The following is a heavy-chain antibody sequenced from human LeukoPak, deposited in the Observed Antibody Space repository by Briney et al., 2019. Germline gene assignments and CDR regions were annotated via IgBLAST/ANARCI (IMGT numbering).Heavy chain of an antibody. J-gene: IGHJ4*02. V-gene: IGHV4-59*01. Sequence: PSETLSLTCTVSGGSISSYYWSWIRQPPGKGLEWIGYIYYSGSTSYNPSLKSRVTISVDTSKNQFSLKLSSVTAADTAVYYCARVTVGEGYFDYWGQGTLVTVSS. CDR2: IYYSGST. CDR1: GGSISSYY. D-gene: IGHD4-17*01. CDR3: ARVTVGEGYFDY.